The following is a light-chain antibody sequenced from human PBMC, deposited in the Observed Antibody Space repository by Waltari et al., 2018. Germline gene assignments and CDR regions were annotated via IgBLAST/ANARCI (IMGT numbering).Light chain of an antibody. CDR2: DVN. CDR1: SSDAGGYNY. Sequence: QSALTQPASVSGSPGQSITISCTGSSSDAGGYNYVSWYQQHPGKAPRLMISDVNKRPSGVSNRFSGSKSDNTASLTISGLQAEDEAHYYCTSFTSSSTILFGGGTKLTVL. J-gene: IGLJ2*01. V-gene: IGLV2-14*01. CDR3: TSFTSSSTIL.